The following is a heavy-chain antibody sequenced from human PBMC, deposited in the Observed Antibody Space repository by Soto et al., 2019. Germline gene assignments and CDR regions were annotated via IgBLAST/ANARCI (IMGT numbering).Heavy chain of an antibody. Sequence: QVQLVQSGAEVKKPGASVKVSCKASGYTFTSYGISWVRQAPGQGLEWMGWSSAYNGNTNYAQKLQGRVTMTTDTSTSTAYMELRSLRSDDTAVYYCARGGDSISWYSSYYYYYGMDVWGQGTTVTVSS. CDR2: SSAYNGNT. CDR3: ARGGDSISWYSSYYYYYGMDV. V-gene: IGHV1-18*01. CDR1: GYTFTSYG. D-gene: IGHD6-13*01. J-gene: IGHJ6*02.